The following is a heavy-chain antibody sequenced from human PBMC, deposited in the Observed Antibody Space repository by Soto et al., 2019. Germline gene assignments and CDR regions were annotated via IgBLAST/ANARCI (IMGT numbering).Heavy chain of an antibody. CDR1: GFPFNNYA. CDR2: IRGSDEST. J-gene: IGHJ3*02. D-gene: IGHD3-10*01. Sequence: EAQLLASGGGLVQPGGSLRLSCAASGFPFNNYAMSWVRQAPGKGLEWVSAIRGSDESTYYAQSVKGRFTISRDNSKNTLNLQMNSLRAEDTAVYYCAKSRAVEDGFDIWGQGTMVTVAS. V-gene: IGHV3-23*01. CDR3: AKSRAVEDGFDI.